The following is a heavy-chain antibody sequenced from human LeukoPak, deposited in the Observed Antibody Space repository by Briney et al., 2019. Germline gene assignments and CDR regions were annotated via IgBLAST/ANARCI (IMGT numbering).Heavy chain of an antibody. CDR1: GGTLSSYA. CDR3: ARIQSDGEDDY. D-gene: IGHD4-17*01. V-gene: IGHV1-69*13. Sequence: SVKVSCKASGGTLSSYAISWVRQAPGQGLEWMGGIIPIFGTANYAQKFQVRVTITADESTSTAYMELSSLRSEDTAVYYCARIQSDGEDDYWGQGTLVTVSS. CDR2: IIPIFGTA. J-gene: IGHJ4*02.